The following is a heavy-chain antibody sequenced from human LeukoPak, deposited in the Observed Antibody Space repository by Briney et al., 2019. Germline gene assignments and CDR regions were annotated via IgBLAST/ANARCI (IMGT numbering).Heavy chain of an antibody. CDR1: GFTVGSNY. CDR3: ASPGHCSGGNC. J-gene: IGHJ4*02. Sequence: PGGSLRLSCAAAGFTVGSNYMSWVRQAPGEGVGWVSVIYAGGATYYADSVTGRVTIYRDNSNNTVSLPMNSLRAEDTAVYYCASPGHCSGGNCWGQGTLVTVST. V-gene: IGHV3-53*01. D-gene: IGHD2-15*01. CDR2: IYAGGAT.